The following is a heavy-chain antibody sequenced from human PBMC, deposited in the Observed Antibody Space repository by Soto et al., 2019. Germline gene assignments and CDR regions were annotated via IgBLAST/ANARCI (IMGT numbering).Heavy chain of an antibody. V-gene: IGHV4-39*01. Sequence: KGLEWIGTFHYSGRTYYSPSLDSRVTISVDTSKNQFSLKVSSVTAADTAVFYCARLAGFFCCSNGYGRDVMYVRTQRSSDL. J-gene: IGHJ2*01. D-gene: IGHD5-12*01. CDR2: FHYSGRT. CDR3: ARLAGFFCCSNGYGRDVMYVRTQRSSDL.